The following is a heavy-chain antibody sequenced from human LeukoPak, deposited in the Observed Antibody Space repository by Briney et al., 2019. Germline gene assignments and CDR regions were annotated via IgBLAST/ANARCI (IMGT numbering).Heavy chain of an antibody. D-gene: IGHD3-10*01. CDR2: ISYTGSA. CDR3: AKGRSQSYLFDH. CDR1: GDSISTYH. V-gene: IGHV4-59*01. Sequence: PSETLSLTCPVSGDSISTYHWTWIRQPPGKGLEWIGHISYTGSANYNSSLKSRVTISIDTSKNNFSLKLSSVTAADTAVYYCAKGRSQSYLFDHWGPGALVTVSS. J-gene: IGHJ4*02.